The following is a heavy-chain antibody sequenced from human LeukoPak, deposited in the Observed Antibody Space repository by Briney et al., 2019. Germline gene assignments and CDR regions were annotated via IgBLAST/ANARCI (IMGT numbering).Heavy chain of an antibody. CDR1: GYYISGGYY. J-gene: IGHJ5*02. V-gene: IGHV4-38-2*02. CDR3: AREDDDNWFDP. CDR2: IYQSGRT. Sequence: KPSQTLSLTCTVSGYYISGGYYWGWIRQPPGKGLEWIGSIYQSGRTYYNLSLKSRVTILVDTSKNEFSLKLSSVTAADTAIYYCAREDDDNWFDPWGQGTLATVSS.